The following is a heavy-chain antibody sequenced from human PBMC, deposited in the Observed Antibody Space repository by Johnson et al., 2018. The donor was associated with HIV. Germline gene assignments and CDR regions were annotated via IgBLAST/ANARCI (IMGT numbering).Heavy chain of an antibody. D-gene: IGHD3-16*01. CDR1: GFTFSSYD. CDR2: ISGSGGST. V-gene: IGHV3-23*04. Sequence: VQLVESGGGVVQPGRSLRLSCAASGFTFSSYDMHWVRQATGKGLEWVSAISGSGGSTYYADSVKGRFTISRDNSKNTLYLQMNSLRAEDTAVYYCARDPRRTGGHDAFDIWGQGTMVTVSS. CDR3: ARDPRRTGGHDAFDI. J-gene: IGHJ3*02.